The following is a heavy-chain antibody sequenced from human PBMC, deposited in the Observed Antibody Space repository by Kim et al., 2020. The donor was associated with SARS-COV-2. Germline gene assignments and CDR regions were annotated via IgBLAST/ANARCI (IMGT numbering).Heavy chain of an antibody. CDR1: GFTFSSYA. CDR2: ISYDGSNK. D-gene: IGHD3-22*01. Sequence: GGSLRLSCAASGFTFSSYAMHWVRQAPGKGLEWVAVISYDGSNKYYADSVKGRFTISRDNSKNTLYLQMNSLRAEDTAVYYCARTALRLYDSSGYRYNWFDPWGQGTLVTVSS. J-gene: IGHJ5*02. V-gene: IGHV3-30-3*01. CDR3: ARTALRLYDSSGYRYNWFDP.